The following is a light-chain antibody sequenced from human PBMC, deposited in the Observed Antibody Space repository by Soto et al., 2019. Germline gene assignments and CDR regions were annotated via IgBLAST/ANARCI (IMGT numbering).Light chain of an antibody. Sequence: QSVLTQPPSVSGAPGQGVTISCTGSSSNIGAGYHVHWYQQLPGTAPKLLIYGNSNRPSGVPDRFSGSRSGTSASLAITGLQAEDEADYYCQSSDSSLSGSRVFGTGTKVTVL. CDR1: SSNIGAGYH. V-gene: IGLV1-40*01. CDR2: GNS. CDR3: QSSDSSLSGSRV. J-gene: IGLJ1*01.